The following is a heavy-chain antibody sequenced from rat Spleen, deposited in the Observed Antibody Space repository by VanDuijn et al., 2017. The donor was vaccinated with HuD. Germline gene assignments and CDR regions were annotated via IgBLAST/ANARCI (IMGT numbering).Heavy chain of an antibody. J-gene: IGHJ2*01. Sequence: EVQLVESGGGLVQPGNSLKVSCAASGFTFSDYAMAWVRQSPKKGLEWVASITNTGGNTYYPDSVRGRFTISRDDAKSTLYLQMDSLRSEDTATYYCAAAGTRVSRFAYWGQGVMVTVSS. V-gene: IGHV5S23*01. CDR2: ITNTGGNT. D-gene: IGHD1-4*01. CDR3: AAAGTRVSRFAY. CDR1: GFTFSDYA.